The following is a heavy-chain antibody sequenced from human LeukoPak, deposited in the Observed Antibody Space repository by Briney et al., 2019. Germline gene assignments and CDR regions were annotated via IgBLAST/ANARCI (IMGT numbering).Heavy chain of an antibody. CDR3: ARVDRWYATYFDY. CDR2: IKQDGSEK. Sequence: PGGSLRLSCAAYGFTFSSYWMSWVRQAPGKGLEWVANIKQDGSEKYYVDSVKGRFTISRDNANNSLYLQSNSLRAEYTSVYYCARVDRWYATYFDYWGQEPWSPSPQ. J-gene: IGHJ4*01. CDR1: GFTFSSYW. V-gene: IGHV3-7*01. D-gene: IGHD6-13*01.